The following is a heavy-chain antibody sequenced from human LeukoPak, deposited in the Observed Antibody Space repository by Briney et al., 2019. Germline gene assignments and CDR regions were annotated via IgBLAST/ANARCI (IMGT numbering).Heavy chain of an antibody. CDR3: ARHRYYYGSGSYPDY. CDR1: GYSFTAYW. V-gene: IGHV5-51*01. Sequence: GESLKISCKGSGYSFTAYWIGWVRQMPGKGLEWMGIIYPDDSETRYSPSFQGQVTISADKSITTAYLQWSSLKASDTAMYYCARHRYYYGSGSYPDYWGQGTLVTVSS. J-gene: IGHJ4*02. CDR2: IYPDDSET. D-gene: IGHD3-10*01.